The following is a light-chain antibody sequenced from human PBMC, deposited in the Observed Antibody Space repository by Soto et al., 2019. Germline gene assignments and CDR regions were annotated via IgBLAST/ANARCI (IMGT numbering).Light chain of an antibody. CDR1: SSNIGSNT. CDR3: AAWDASLNGYV. J-gene: IGLJ1*01. Sequence: QSALTQPPSASETPGQRVTISCSGSSSNIGSNTVNWYQQFPETAPKLLIFGNTQRPSGVPDRFSGSKSGTSASLAISGLQSEDEADYYCAAWDASLNGYVFGTGTKVTVL. V-gene: IGLV1-44*01. CDR2: GNT.